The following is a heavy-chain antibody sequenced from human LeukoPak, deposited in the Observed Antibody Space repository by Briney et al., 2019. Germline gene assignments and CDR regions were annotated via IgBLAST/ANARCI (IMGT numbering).Heavy chain of an antibody. V-gene: IGHV1-2*02. D-gene: IGHD2-2*01. J-gene: IGHJ4*02. CDR1: GYTFTGYY. Sequence: ASVKVCCKASGYTFTGYYMHWVRQAPGQGLEWMGWINPNSGGTNYAQKFQGRVTMTRDTSISTAYMELSRLRSDDTALYYCARGVCSSTSCPIEYWGQGTLVTVSS. CDR2: INPNSGGT. CDR3: ARGVCSSTSCPIEY.